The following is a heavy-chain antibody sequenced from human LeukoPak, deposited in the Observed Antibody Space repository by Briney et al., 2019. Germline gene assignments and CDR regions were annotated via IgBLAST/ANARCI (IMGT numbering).Heavy chain of an antibody. D-gene: IGHD2-2*01. CDR2: MFHSGSP. CDR3: ARGSRYCSTTSCSSFDY. Sequence: SETLSLTCTVYRGSISSYYWNWIRQSPRRGLKWIGYMFHSGSPNYNPSLKSRVAISIDTSKNQFSLKLSSVTAADTAVYYCARGSRYCSTTSCSSFDYWGQGTLVTVSS. CDR1: RGSISSYY. J-gene: IGHJ4*02. V-gene: IGHV4-59*01.